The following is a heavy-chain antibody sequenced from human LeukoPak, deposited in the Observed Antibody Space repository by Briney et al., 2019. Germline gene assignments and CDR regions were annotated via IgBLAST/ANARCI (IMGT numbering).Heavy chain of an antibody. CDR2: INPNSGGT. D-gene: IGHD2-2*01. CDR3: VRHLSDITSCPNY. CDR1: GYTFTGYY. Sequence: ASVKVSCKASGYTFTGYYMHWVRQAPGQGLEWMGWINPNSGGTNYAQKFQGRVTISADKSISTAYLQWSSLKASDTAIYYCVRHLSDITSCPNYWGPGTLVTVAS. V-gene: IGHV1-2*02. J-gene: IGHJ4*02.